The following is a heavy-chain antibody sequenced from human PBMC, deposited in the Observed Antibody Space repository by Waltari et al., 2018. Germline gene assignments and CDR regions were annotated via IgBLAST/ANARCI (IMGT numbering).Heavy chain of an antibody. D-gene: IGHD2-15*01. V-gene: IGHV5-10-1*01. Sequence: QMPGKGLEWMGRIDPGDSYADYSPSFQSHVTISVDKSISTAYLHWSGLKASDSALYYCARTHIGGNLAFHNWGQGTLVTVSS. J-gene: IGHJ4*02. CDR3: ARTHIGGNLAFHN. CDR2: IDPGDSYA.